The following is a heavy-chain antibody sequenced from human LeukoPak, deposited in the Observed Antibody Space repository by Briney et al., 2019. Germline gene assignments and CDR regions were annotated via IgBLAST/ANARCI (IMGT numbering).Heavy chain of an antibody. CDR1: GFTFSSYG. J-gene: IGHJ1*01. V-gene: IGHV3-30*02. D-gene: IGHD5-18*01. CDR3: AKGPPDTVQYFQH. Sequence: GGSLRLSCAASGFTFSSYGMHWVRQAPGKGLEWVSFIRYDGSNKYYADSVKGRFTISRDNSKNTLYLHMNSLRAEDTAVYYCAKGPPDTVQYFQHWGQGTLVTVSS. CDR2: IRYDGSNK.